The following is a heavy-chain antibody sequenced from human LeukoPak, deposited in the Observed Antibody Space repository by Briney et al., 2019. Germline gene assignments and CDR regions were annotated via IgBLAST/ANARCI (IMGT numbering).Heavy chain of an antibody. CDR2: IYAGGNT. V-gene: IGHV4-61*02. Sequence: SETLSLTCTASGGSISIGSYYWSWIRQPAGKGLEWIGRIYAGGNTNYNPSHYSPSLKSRVTISVDTSKNQFSLKLTSVTAADTAVYYCTRDGRRGSYGDAFDLWGQGTMVTVSS. D-gene: IGHD1-26*01. CDR3: TRDGRRGSYGDAFDL. CDR1: GGSISIGSYY. J-gene: IGHJ3*01.